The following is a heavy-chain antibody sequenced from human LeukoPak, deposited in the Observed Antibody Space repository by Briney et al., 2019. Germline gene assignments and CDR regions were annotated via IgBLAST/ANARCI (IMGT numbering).Heavy chain of an antibody. CDR1: SGSFSGYY. CDR2: INHSGST. V-gene: IGHV4-34*01. D-gene: IGHD3-16*01. J-gene: IGHJ4*02. Sequence: SETLSLTCAVYSGSFSGYYWSWIRQPPGKGLEWIGEINHSGSTNYNPSLKSRVTISVDRSKNQFSLKLSSVTAADTAVYYCARGGLSAPFDYWGQGTLVTVSS. CDR3: ARGGLSAPFDY.